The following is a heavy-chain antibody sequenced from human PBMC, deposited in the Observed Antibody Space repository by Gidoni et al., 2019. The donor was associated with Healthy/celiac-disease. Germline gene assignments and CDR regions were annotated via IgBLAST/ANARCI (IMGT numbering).Heavy chain of an antibody. V-gene: IGHV3-48*02. CDR1: GFTFSSYS. D-gene: IGHD1-26*01. J-gene: IGHJ4*02. CDR3: ARTTRKWELREIDY. Sequence: EVQLVESGGGLVQPGGALRLSCAASGFTFSSYSMNWVRQAPGKGLEWVSYISSSSSTIYYADSVKGRFTISRDNAKNSLYLQMNSLRDEDTAVYYCARTTRKWELREIDYWGQGTLVTVSS. CDR2: ISSSSSTI.